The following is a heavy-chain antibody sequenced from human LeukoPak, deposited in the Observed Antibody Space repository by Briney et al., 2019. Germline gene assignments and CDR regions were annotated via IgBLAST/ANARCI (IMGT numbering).Heavy chain of an antibody. J-gene: IGHJ4*02. Sequence: GGSLRLSCAASGFTFSSYWMHWVRQAPGKGLVWVSRINSDGSSTSYADSVKDRFTISRDNAKNTLYLQMNSLRAEDTAVYYCTCIAARRGVDYWGQGTLVTVSS. CDR3: TCIAARRGVDY. CDR1: GFTFSSYW. D-gene: IGHD6-6*01. V-gene: IGHV3-74*01. CDR2: INSDGSST.